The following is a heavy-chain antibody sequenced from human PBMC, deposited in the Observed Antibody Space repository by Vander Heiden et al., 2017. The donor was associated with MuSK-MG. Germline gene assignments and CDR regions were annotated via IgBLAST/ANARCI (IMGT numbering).Heavy chain of an antibody. D-gene: IGHD3-16*01. CDR2: IYGGGST. CDR1: GFPVSSNY. J-gene: IGHJ5*02. CDR3: ARGPSVRRNWFDP. V-gene: IGHV3-66*02. Sequence: EVQLLESGGGLVQPGGSLRLSCAAPGFPVSSNYLSWVRQAPGKGLEWVSVIYGGGSTYDADAVKGRFTISRDNAKNTRYLQMNRVRAEDTAVYYFARGPSVRRNWFDPWGQGTLVTVFS.